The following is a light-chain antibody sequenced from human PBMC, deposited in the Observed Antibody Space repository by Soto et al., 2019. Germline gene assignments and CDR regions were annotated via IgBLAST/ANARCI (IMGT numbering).Light chain of an antibody. CDR3: QKSNTPPLT. Sequence: DIEMTQSPSTLSLSPGDSVTLSCRASQTVSNYLAWYQQKTGRAPKPLIHAASTLPTGVPSRFSGSGTGTDLTLTISSLQPEDSANYYCQKSNTPPLTFGQGTRLEIK. CDR2: AAS. V-gene: IGKV3-15*01. CDR1: QTVSNY. J-gene: IGKJ5*01.